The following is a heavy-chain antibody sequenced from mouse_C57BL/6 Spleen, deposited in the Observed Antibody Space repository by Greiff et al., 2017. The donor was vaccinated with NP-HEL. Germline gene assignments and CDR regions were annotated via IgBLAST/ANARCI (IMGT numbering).Heavy chain of an antibody. J-gene: IGHJ4*01. CDR1: GYTFTSYW. Sequence: QVQLQQPGAELVKPGASVKLSCKASGYTFTSYWMHWVKQRPGQGLEWIGMIHPNSGSTKYNEKFKSKATLTVDKSSSTAYMQLSSLTSEDSAVYYCARSGSSYAMDYWGQGTSVTVSS. D-gene: IGHD3-1*01. CDR3: ARSGSSYAMDY. V-gene: IGHV1-64*01. CDR2: IHPNSGST.